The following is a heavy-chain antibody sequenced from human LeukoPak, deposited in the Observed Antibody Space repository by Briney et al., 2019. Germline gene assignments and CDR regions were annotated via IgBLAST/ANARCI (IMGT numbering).Heavy chain of an antibody. V-gene: IGHV1-46*01. D-gene: IGHD3-10*01. Sequence: ASVKVSCKASGYTFTSYYMHWVRQAPGQEREWMGIINPSGGSTSYAQKLQGRVTMTRDTSTSTVYMQLSSLRSEDTAVYYCARIPYGSGSYYDAFDIWGQGTMVTVSS. J-gene: IGHJ3*02. CDR1: GYTFTSYY. CDR3: ARIPYGSGSYYDAFDI. CDR2: INPSGGST.